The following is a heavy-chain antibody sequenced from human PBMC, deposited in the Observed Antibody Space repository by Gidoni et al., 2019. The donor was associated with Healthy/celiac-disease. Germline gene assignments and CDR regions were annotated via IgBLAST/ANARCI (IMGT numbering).Heavy chain of an antibody. V-gene: IGHV3-23*01. CDR2: ISSSGGST. Sequence: EVQLWESGGGLAQPGGSIRLSCTASGFNFRTYAMSWVRRAPGKGLEWCSSISSSGGSTYSADSVKGRFTISIDNSKNTLYLQMNSLRAEDTALYYCAKDHPGMAVPFYFDSWGQGSLVTVSS. CDR1: GFNFRTYA. CDR3: AKDHPGMAVPFYFDS. J-gene: IGHJ4*02. D-gene: IGHD1-20*01.